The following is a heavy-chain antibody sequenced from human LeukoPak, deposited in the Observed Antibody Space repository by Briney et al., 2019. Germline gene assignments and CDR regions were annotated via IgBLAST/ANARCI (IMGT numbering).Heavy chain of an antibody. CDR3: ARSRLGGYSGYDENWRLLDY. J-gene: IGHJ4*02. V-gene: IGHV3-23*01. CDR1: GFTFSSYA. CDR2: ISGSGGST. D-gene: IGHD5-12*01. Sequence: GGSLRLSCAASGFTFSSYAMSWVRQALGKGLEWVSAISGSGGSTYYADSVKGRFTISRDNSKNTLYLQMNSLRAEDTAVYYCARSRLGGYSGYDENWRLLDYWGQGTLVTVSS.